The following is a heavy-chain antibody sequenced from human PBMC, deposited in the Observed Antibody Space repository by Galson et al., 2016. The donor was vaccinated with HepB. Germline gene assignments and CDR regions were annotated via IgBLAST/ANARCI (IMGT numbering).Heavy chain of an antibody. CDR1: GFTVSGNW. Sequence: SLRLSCAASGFTVSGNWMSWVRQAPGKGLEWVSTSQRDGDTYYADSEMGRFTISRDNSENTLYLQMNNLRPDDTAVYYCAGVSRFQVDYWGQGTLVTVSS. V-gene: IGHV3-66*02. CDR3: AGVSRFQVDY. D-gene: IGHD5/OR15-5a*01. CDR2: SQRDGDT. J-gene: IGHJ4*02.